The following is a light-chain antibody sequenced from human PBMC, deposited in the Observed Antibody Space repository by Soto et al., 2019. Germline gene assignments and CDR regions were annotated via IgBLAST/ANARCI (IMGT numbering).Light chain of an antibody. CDR2: AAS. CDR3: LQHNMYPHT. Sequence: DVQMTQSPSSLSASVGDRVTITCRSSQGIRQDLGWYQQKPGKAPKRLIYAASSLQSGVPSRFSGSGSGTEFTLTISSLQPEDFATYYCLQHNMYPHTFGQGTKLELK. J-gene: IGKJ2*01. V-gene: IGKV1-17*01. CDR1: QGIRQD.